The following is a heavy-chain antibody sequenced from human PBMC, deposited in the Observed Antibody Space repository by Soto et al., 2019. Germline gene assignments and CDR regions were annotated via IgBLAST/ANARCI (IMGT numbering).Heavy chain of an antibody. J-gene: IGHJ4*02. CDR1: CGSIISSSYY. Sequence: SETLSLTCTVSCGSIISSSYYWGWIRQPPGKGLEWIGSIYYSGSTYYNPSLKSRVTISVDTSKNQFSLKLSSVTAADAAVYYCATWTFLYYFDYWGQGTLVTVSS. V-gene: IGHV4-39*01. D-gene: IGHD3-3*01. CDR2: IYYSGST. CDR3: ATWTFLYYFDY.